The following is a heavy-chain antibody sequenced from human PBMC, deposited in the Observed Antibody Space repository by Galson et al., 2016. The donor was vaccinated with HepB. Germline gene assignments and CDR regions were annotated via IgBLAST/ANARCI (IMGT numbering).Heavy chain of an antibody. CDR3: AKERGSRLTMVGGVLDPFDI. Sequence: QAPGEGLEWVSGIRGRGGGIDYADSVKGRFTISRDNSKPTLYLQMSSLRAEDPAVYYWAKERGSRLTMVGGVLDPFDIWGHGTLVTVSA. J-gene: IGHJ3*02. V-gene: IGHV3-23*01. D-gene: IGHD3-10*01. CDR2: IRGRGGGI.